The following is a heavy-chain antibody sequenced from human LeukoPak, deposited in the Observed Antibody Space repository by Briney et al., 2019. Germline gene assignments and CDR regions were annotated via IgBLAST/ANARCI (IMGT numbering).Heavy chain of an antibody. V-gene: IGHV3-21*01. CDR2: ISSSSSYI. CDR1: GFTFSSYA. Sequence: GGSLRLSCAASGFTFSSYAMSWVRQAPGKVLEWVSSISSSSSYIYYADSVKGRFTISRDNAKNSLYLQMNSLRAEDTAVYYCARVGVGDYGDYVDYYYYYMDVWGKGTTVTVSS. J-gene: IGHJ6*03. CDR3: ARVGVGDYGDYVDYYYYYMDV. D-gene: IGHD4-17*01.